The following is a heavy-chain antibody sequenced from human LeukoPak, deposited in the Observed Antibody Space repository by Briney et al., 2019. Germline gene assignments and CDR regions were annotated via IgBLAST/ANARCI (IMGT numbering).Heavy chain of an antibody. J-gene: IGHJ4*02. CDR3: AKALGGMITFGGVIGTTYFDY. D-gene: IGHD3-16*02. CDR2: IYSGGST. CDR1: GFTVSSNY. V-gene: IGHV3-53*01. Sequence: GGSLRLSCAASGFTVSSNYMSWVRQAPGKGLEWVSVIYSGGSTYYADSVKGRFTISRDNSKNTLYLQMNSLRAEDTAVYYCAKALGGMITFGGVIGTTYFDYWGQGTLVTVSS.